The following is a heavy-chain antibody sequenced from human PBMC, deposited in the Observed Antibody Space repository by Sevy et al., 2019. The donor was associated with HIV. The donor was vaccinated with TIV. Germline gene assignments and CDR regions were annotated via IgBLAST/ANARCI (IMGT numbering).Heavy chain of an antibody. CDR2: ISAYNVNT. D-gene: IGHD1-26*01. V-gene: IGHV1-18*01. J-gene: IGHJ4*02. CDR1: GYTFTSYG. Sequence: ASVKVSCKASGYTFTSYGISWVRQAPGQGREWMGWISAYNVNTNYAQKLQGRVTMTTDTSTCTAYMQLRSLRSDDTAVYYCARDEMYSGSYYLSSSDYWGQGTLVTVSS. CDR3: ARDEMYSGSYYLSSSDY.